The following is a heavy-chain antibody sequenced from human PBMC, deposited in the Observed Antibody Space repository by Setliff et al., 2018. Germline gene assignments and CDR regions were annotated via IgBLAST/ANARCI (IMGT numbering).Heavy chain of an antibody. V-gene: IGHV3-48*01. Sequence: GSLRLSCAASGFNFNLYNMNWVRQAPGKGLEWVSYIISNSLTIHYADSVKGRFTISRDNSKNTLYLQMNSLRTEDTAVFYCARDPSSSWEWFDSWGQGTLVTVSS. CDR1: GFNFNLYN. J-gene: IGHJ5*01. CDR2: IISNSLTI. D-gene: IGHD3-22*01. CDR3: ARDPSSSWEWFDS.